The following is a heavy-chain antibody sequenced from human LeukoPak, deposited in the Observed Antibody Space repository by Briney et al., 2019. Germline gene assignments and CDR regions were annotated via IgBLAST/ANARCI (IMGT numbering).Heavy chain of an antibody. J-gene: IGHJ3*02. V-gene: IGHV3-48*03. D-gene: IGHD1-1*01. CDR3: ARDKAGTTFGAFDI. Sequence: QPGGSLRLSCAASGFTFSSYEMNWVRQAPGKGLEWVSYISSSGSTIYYADSVKGRFTISRDNAKNSLYLQMNSLRAEDTAVYYCARDKAGTTFGAFDIWGQGTMVTVSS. CDR2: ISSSGSTI. CDR1: GFTFSSYE.